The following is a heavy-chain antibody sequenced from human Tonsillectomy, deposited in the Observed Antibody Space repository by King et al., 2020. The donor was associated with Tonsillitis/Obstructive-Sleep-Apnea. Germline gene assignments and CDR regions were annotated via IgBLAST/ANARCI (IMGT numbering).Heavy chain of an antibody. V-gene: IGHV3-30*04. CDR3: ARVRVAAAPTPDY. J-gene: IGHJ4*02. CDR2: ISYDGSDK. D-gene: IGHD2-2*01. Sequence: VQLVESGGGVVQPGRSLRLSRAASGFTFSSYAMHWVRQAPGKGLEWMAVISYDGSDKLYADSVKGRFTISRDSSKDTLYLHMNNLRAEDTAVYYCARVRVAAAPTPDYWGQGTLVTVSS. CDR1: GFTFSSYA.